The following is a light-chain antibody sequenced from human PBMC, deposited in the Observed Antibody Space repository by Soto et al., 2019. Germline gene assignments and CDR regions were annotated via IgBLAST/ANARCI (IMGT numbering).Light chain of an antibody. CDR3: HQYGSSLGT. J-gene: IGKJ2*01. V-gene: IGKV3-20*01. Sequence: EIVLTQSPCALSLSPGEGATLSCRASQSVTGTNLAWYQQRAGQAPRLLIYDAVRRATGIPDRFSGSGSGTDFTLTISRLEPEDFAVYYCHQYGSSLGTFGQGTKVDIK. CDR2: DAV. CDR1: QSVTGTN.